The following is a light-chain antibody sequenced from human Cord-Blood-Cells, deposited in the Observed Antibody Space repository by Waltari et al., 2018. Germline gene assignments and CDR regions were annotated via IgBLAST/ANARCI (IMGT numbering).Light chain of an antibody. V-gene: IGLV2-11*01. CDR1: SSAVGGYNS. CDR3: CSYAGSYTYV. Sequence: QSALPQPRSVSGSPGQSVTISCTGTSSAVGGYNSVSWYQQHPGKAPKLMIYDVSKRPSGVPDRFSGSKSGNTASLTISGLQAEDEADYYCCSYAGSYTYVFGTGTKVTVL. CDR2: DVS. J-gene: IGLJ1*01.